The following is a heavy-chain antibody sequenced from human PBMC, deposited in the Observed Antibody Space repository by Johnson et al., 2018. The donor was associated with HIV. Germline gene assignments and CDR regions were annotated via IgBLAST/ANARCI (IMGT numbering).Heavy chain of an antibody. CDR2: ISYDGSNK. D-gene: IGHD4-17*01. CDR3: ARALTTDAFDI. J-gene: IGHJ3*02. Sequence: QVQLVASGGGVVQPGRSLRLSCVAPGFPFSSYAMNWVRQAPGKGLEWVAVISYDGSNKYYADSVKGRFTISRDNSKNTLYLQMNSLRAEDTAVYYCARALTTDAFDIWGQGTMVTVSS. CDR1: GFPFSSYA. V-gene: IGHV3-30-3*01.